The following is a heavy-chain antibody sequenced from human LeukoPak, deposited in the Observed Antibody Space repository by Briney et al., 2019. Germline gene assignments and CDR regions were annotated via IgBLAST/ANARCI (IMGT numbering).Heavy chain of an antibody. CDR1: GGSFSGYY. CDR2: INHSGST. CDR3: ARGPLLYTCYYYGMDV. V-gene: IGHV4-34*01. J-gene: IGHJ6*02. D-gene: IGHD2-2*02. Sequence: SETLSLTCAVYGGSFSGYYWSWIRQPPGKGLEWIGEINHSGSTNYNPSLKSRVTISVDTSKNQFSLKLSSVTAADTAVYYCARGPLLYTCYYYGMDVWGQGTTVTVSS.